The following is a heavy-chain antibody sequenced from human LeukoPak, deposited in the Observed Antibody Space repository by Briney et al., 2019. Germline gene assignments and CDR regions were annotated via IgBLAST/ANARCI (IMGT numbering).Heavy chain of an antibody. D-gene: IGHD3-3*01. CDR3: AKMDDDFWSSYFGRNWFDP. Sequence: GGSLRLSCAASGFTFSSFAMSWVRQAPGKGLEWVSSISGSGDTTYYADSVKGRFTISRDNSKNTLYLQMNSLRAEDTAVYYCAKMDDDFWSSYFGRNWFDPWGQGTLVTVSS. V-gene: IGHV3-23*01. J-gene: IGHJ5*02. CDR1: GFTFSSFA. CDR2: ISGSGDTT.